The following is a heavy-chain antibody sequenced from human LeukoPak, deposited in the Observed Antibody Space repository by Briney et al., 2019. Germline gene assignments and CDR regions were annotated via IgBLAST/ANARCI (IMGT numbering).Heavy chain of an antibody. V-gene: IGHV4-59*12. CDR1: GGSISSYY. Sequence: PSETLSLTCTVSGGSISSYYWSWIRQPPGKGLEWIGYIYYSGSTNYNPSLKSRVTISVDTSKNQFSLQLNSVTPEDTAVYYCARSSGYPFDYWGQGTLVTVSS. CDR3: ARSSGYPFDY. J-gene: IGHJ4*02. CDR2: IYYSGST. D-gene: IGHD5-12*01.